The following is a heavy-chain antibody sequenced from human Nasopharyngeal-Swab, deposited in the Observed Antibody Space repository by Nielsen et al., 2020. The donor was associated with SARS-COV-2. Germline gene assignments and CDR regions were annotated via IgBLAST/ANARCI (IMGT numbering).Heavy chain of an antibody. CDR3: AKVSISYYYYGMDV. CDR1: GGSISSGTDY. Sequence: SETLSLTCTVSGGSISSGTDYWSWIRLHPGKGLEWIGYIYYTGTTYYTPSLKSRITISVDTSKNQFSLKLSSVTAADTAVYYCAKVSISYYYYGMDVWGQGTAVTVSS. CDR2: IYYTGTT. D-gene: IGHD2-2*02. J-gene: IGHJ6*02. V-gene: IGHV4-31*03.